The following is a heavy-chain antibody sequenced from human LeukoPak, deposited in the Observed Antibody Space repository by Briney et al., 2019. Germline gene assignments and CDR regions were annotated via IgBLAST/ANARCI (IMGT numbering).Heavy chain of an antibody. CDR2: IYHSGST. Sequence: SGTLSLTCAVSGGSISSSNWWSWVRQPPGKGLEWIGEIYHSGSTNYNPSLKSRVTISVDKSKNQFSLKLSSVTAADTAVYYCASQGVVVVAATRRGAFDIWGQGTMVTASS. D-gene: IGHD2-15*01. V-gene: IGHV4-4*02. CDR1: GGSISSSNW. J-gene: IGHJ3*02. CDR3: ASQGVVVVAATRRGAFDI.